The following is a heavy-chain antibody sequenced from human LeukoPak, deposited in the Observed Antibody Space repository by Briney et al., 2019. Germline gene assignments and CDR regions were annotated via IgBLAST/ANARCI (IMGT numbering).Heavy chain of an antibody. CDR1: GYTFTGYY. CDR3: ARDFIVVVPAAMPGENWFDP. J-gene: IGHJ5*02. CDR2: INPNSGGT. V-gene: IGHV1-2*02. Sequence: GASVKVSCKASGYTFTGYYMHWVRQAPGQGLEWVGWINPNSGGTNYAQKFQGRVTMTRDTSISTAYMELSRLRSDDTAVYYCARDFIVVVPAAMPGENWFDPWGQGTLVTVSS. D-gene: IGHD2-2*01.